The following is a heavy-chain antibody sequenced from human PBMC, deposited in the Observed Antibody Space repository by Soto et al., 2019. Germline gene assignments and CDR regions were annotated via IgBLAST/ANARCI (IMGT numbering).Heavy chain of an antibody. J-gene: IGHJ6*02. CDR1: GGSIRSTDHY. CDR2: IYYAGCT. Sequence: QLQESGPGLVKASETLSLTCTVSGGSIRSTDHYWGWIRQPPGKGLEWLGGIYYAGCTFHNPSPTRRATISVDTSRNQCSLRLSSVTASDTAVYYCARLVFQCLRGSCEDYNFYGLDVWGQWTTVTVSS. CDR3: ARLVFQCLRGSCEDYNFYGLDV. D-gene: IGHD6-19*01. V-gene: IGHV4-39*01.